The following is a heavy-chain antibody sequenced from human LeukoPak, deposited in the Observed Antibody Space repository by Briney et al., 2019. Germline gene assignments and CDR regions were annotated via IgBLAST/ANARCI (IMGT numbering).Heavy chain of an antibody. CDR3: VKGLDYSSSQMDS. J-gene: IGHJ4*02. Sequence: GGSLRLSCSASGFTFKSYAMHWVRQAPGKGLESVSSINTNGANTYYADSVKGRFTISRDNSRNTVYVQMNSLTPEDTAVYYCVKGLDYSSSQMDSWGQGTLVTVSS. D-gene: IGHD6-6*01. V-gene: IGHV3-64*05. CDR2: INTNGANT. CDR1: GFTFKSYA.